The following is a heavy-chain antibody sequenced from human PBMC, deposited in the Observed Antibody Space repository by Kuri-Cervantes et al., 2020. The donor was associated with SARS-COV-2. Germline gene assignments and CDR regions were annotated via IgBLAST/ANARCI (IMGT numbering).Heavy chain of an antibody. CDR1: GGSFSGYY. V-gene: IGHV4-34*01. CDR2: INHSGST. Sequence: GSLRLSCAVYGGSFSGYYWSWIRQPPGKGLEWIGEINHSGSTNYNPSLKRRVTISVDTSKNQFSLKLSSVTAADTAVYYCARGWEVAFDYWGQGTLVTVSS. CDR3: ARGWEVAFDY. D-gene: IGHD1-26*01. J-gene: IGHJ4*02.